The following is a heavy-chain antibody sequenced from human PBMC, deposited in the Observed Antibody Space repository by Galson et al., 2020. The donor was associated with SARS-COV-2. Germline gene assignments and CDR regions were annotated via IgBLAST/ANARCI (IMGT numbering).Heavy chain of an antibody. CDR1: GFTFSSYA. CDR3: AKSFIAAAGIAWGDYYYGMDV. CDR2: IRGSGGST. Sequence: GGSLRLPCAAPGFTFSSYAMSWVRQAPGKGLEWVSAIRGSGGSTYHADSVKGRFTISRDNSKNTLYLQMNSLRAEDTAVYYCAKSFIAAAGIAWGDYYYGMDVWGQGTTVTVSS. J-gene: IGHJ6*02. V-gene: IGHV3-23*01. D-gene: IGHD6-13*01.